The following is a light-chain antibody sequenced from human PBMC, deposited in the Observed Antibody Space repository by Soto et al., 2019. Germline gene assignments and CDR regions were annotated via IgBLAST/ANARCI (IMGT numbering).Light chain of an antibody. CDR3: SSYTGGNPSYV. J-gene: IGLJ1*01. CDR2: EVT. Sequence: QSALTQPASVSGSPGQSITISCSGTSSDIGAYDYVSWYQQHPGIAPKLMIYEVTIRPSGVSDRFSGSKSGNTASLTVSGLQAEDEADYYCSSYTGGNPSYVFGTGTKLTVL. CDR1: SSDIGAYDY. V-gene: IGLV2-14*01.